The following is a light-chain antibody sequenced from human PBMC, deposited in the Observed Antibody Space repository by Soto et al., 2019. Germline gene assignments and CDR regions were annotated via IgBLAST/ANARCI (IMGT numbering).Light chain of an antibody. J-gene: IGKJ4*01. CDR3: QQYNNWPLT. V-gene: IGKV3-15*01. Sequence: EIVMTQSPATLSVSPGERATLSCRASQSVSSNLAWYQQKPGQAPRLHIYGASTRATGIPARFSGSGSGTEFTLTIGSLQSEDFAVYYCQQYNNWPLTFGGGTKGEIK. CDR1: QSVSSN. CDR2: GAS.